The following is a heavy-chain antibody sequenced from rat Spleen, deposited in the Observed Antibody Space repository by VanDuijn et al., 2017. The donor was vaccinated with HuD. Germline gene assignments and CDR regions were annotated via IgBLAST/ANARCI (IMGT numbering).Heavy chain of an antibody. D-gene: IGHD1-10*01. Sequence: EVQLVESGGGLVQPGRSLKLSCVASGFTFSDYGMAWVRQAPKKGLEWVAYISYDGGSTYYRDSVKGRFTISRDNAKSTLYLQMNSLRSEDTATYYCTSNNFDYWGQGVMVTVSS. V-gene: IGHV5-20*01. CDR3: TSNNFDY. CDR1: GFTFSDYG. CDR2: ISYDGGST. J-gene: IGHJ2*01.